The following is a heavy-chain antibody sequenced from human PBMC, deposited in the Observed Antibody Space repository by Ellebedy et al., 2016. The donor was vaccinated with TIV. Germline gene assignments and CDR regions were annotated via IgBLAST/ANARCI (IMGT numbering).Heavy chain of an antibody. J-gene: IGHJ3*01. D-gene: IGHD5-24*01. CDR1: GFTFKNYA. Sequence: ASVKVSXXASGFTFKNYAIHWVRQAPGQRLEWMGWINADNGNTEYSQKFQGRVTITRDKSASTAYMELSSLSSEDTAVYFCARVTNYAFDLWGQGTVVTVPS. V-gene: IGHV1-3*01. CDR3: ARVTNYAFDL. CDR2: INADNGNT.